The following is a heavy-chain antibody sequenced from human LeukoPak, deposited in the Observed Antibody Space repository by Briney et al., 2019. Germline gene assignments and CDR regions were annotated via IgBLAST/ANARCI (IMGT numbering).Heavy chain of an antibody. CDR3: ARVGATPRYYNYYGMDV. Sequence: SDTLSLTCAVSGYSISSSNWWGWIRQPPGKGLEWIGYIYYSGSTYYNPSLKSRVTMSVDTSKNQFSLKLSSVTAADTAVYYCARVGATPRYYNYYGMDVWGQGTTVTVSS. CDR1: GYSISSSNW. D-gene: IGHD1-26*01. V-gene: IGHV4-28*03. J-gene: IGHJ6*02. CDR2: IYYSGST.